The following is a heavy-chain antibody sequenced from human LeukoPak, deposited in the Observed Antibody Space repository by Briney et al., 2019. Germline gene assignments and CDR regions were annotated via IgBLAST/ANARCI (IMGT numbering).Heavy chain of an antibody. CDR3: ARRDAYDSSGTLFDY. D-gene: IGHD3-22*01. V-gene: IGHV4-59*08. Sequence: SETLSLTCTVSDGSISSYYWSWIRQPPGKGLEWIGYIYYSGSTNYNPSLKSRVTISIDTSKNQFSLKLSSVTAADTAVYYCARRDAYDSSGTLFDYWGQGTLVTVSS. J-gene: IGHJ4*02. CDR2: IYYSGST. CDR1: DGSISSYY.